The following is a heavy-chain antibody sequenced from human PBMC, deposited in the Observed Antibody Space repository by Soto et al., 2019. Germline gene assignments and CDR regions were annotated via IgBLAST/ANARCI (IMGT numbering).Heavy chain of an antibody. J-gene: IGHJ3*02. CDR3: AESLGGCSSTSCYDGADAFDI. D-gene: IGHD2-2*01. CDR2: IITILGIA. CDR1: GGTFSSYT. Sequence: ASVKVSCKASGGTFSSYTISWVRQAPGQGLEWMGRIITILGIANYAQKIQGRVTITADKSTSTAYIELSSLRSEDTAVYYCAESLGGCSSTSCYDGADAFDIWGQGTMVTVSS. V-gene: IGHV1-69*02.